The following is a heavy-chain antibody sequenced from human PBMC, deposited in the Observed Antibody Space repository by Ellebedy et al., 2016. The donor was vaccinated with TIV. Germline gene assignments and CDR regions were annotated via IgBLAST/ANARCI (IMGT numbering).Heavy chain of an antibody. Sequence: GGSLRLSXAASGFTFSSYYMNWVRQAPGKGLEWLSYISSSSSTIYYADSVKGRFTISRDNAKNSLYLQMNSLRDEDTAVYYCARAGPYYSAPYDAFDIWGQGTMVTVSS. CDR2: ISSSSSTI. V-gene: IGHV3-48*02. J-gene: IGHJ3*02. D-gene: IGHD3-10*01. CDR3: ARAGPYYSAPYDAFDI. CDR1: GFTFSSYY.